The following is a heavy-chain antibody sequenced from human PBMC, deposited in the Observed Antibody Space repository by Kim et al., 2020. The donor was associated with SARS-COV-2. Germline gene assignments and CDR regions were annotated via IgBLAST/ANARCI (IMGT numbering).Heavy chain of an antibody. Sequence: ASVKVSCKASGYTFTSYYMHWVRQAPGQGLEWMGIINPSGGSTSYAQKFQGRVTMTRDTSTSTVYMELSSLRSEDTAVYYCARDGVSNYGGVYYYYYGMDVWGQGTTVTVSS. CDR2: INPSGGST. V-gene: IGHV1-46*01. CDR3: ARDGVSNYGGVYYYYYGMDV. D-gene: IGHD4-4*01. J-gene: IGHJ6*02. CDR1: GYTFTSYY.